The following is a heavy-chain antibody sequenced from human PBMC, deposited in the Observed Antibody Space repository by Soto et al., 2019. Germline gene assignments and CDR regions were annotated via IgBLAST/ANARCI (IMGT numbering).Heavy chain of an antibody. Sequence: PSETLSLTCTVSGGSISSYYWSWIRQPPGKGLEWIGYIYYSGSTNYNPSLKSRVTISVDTSKNQFSLKLSSVTAADTAVYYCARVTYSSSWYPDYWGQGTLVTVSS. V-gene: IGHV4-59*01. CDR2: IYYSGST. J-gene: IGHJ4*02. CDR1: GGSISSYY. CDR3: ARVTYSSSWYPDY. D-gene: IGHD6-13*01.